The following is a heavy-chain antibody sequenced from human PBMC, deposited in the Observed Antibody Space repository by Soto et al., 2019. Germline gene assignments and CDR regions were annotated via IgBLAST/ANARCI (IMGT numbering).Heavy chain of an antibody. CDR3: ATGVPGIAVAGTGYFQH. Sequence: GGSLRLSCAASGFTFSSYAMSWVRQAPGKGLEWVSGISGSGDSTYYADSVKGRFTISRDNSKNTLYLQMNSLRAEDTAVYYCATGVPGIAVAGTGYFQHRGQGTLVTVSS. CDR1: GFTFSSYA. D-gene: IGHD6-19*01. CDR2: ISGSGDST. J-gene: IGHJ1*01. V-gene: IGHV3-23*01.